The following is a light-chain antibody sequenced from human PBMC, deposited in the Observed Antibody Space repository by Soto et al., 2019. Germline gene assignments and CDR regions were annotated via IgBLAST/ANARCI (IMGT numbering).Light chain of an antibody. V-gene: IGLV8-61*01. CDR3: VLYMGSGIWV. CDR1: SGSVSTNNY. J-gene: IGLJ3*02. CDR2: STY. Sequence: QAVVTQEPSFSVSPGGTVTLTCGLSSGSVSTNNYPSWYQQTPGQAPRTLIYSTYTRSSGVPDRFSASILGNKAALTITGAQADDESDYYCVLYMGSGIWVFGGGTKLTV.